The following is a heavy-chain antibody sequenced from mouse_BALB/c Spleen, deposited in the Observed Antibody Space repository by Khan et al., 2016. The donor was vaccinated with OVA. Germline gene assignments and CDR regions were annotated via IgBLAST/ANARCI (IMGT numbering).Heavy chain of an antibody. V-gene: IGHV1S135*01. CDR1: GYSFTSYY. Sequence: EVQLQESGPELMKPGASVKISCKASGYSFTSYYLHWVMQSHGESLEWIGYVDPFSGGTTYNQKFMGKATLTVDKSSSTAYMHLSNLTSEDSAVYYCTRHGYVAWFTYWGQGTLVTVSA. CDR3: TRHGYVAWFTY. D-gene: IGHD2-2*01. CDR2: VDPFSGGT. J-gene: IGHJ3*01.